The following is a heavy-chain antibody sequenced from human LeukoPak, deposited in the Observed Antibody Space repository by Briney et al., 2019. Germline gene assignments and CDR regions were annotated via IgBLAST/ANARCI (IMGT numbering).Heavy chain of an antibody. J-gene: IGHJ3*02. Sequence: ASVKVSCKVSGYTLTELSMHWVRQAPGKGLEWMGGFDPEDGETFYAQKFQGRVTMTRDTSISTAYMELSRLRSDDTAVYYCARDQGSGWYSGAFDIWGQGTMVTVSS. CDR3: ARDQGSGWYSGAFDI. D-gene: IGHD6-19*01. V-gene: IGHV1-24*01. CDR2: FDPEDGET. CDR1: GYTLTELS.